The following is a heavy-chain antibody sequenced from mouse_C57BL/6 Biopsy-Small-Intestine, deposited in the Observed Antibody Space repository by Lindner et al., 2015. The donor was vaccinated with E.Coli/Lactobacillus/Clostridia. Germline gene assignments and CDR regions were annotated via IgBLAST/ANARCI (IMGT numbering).Heavy chain of an antibody. J-gene: IGHJ4*01. CDR1: GFSLTTYG. Sequence: VQLQESGPGLVAPLQSLSITCTVSGFSLTTYGVHWVRQPPGKGLEWLVVIWSDGRATYNSALKSRLSISKDNSKSQVSLKMNSLQIDDTAMYYCARHGYPGTDYWGQGTSVTVSS. CDR2: IWSDGRA. CDR3: ARHGYPGTDY. D-gene: IGHD2-14*01. V-gene: IGHV2-6-1*01.